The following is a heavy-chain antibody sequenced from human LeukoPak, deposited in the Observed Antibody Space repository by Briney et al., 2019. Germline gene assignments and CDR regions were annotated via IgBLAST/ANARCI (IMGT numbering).Heavy chain of an antibody. CDR1: GGTFSSYA. Sequence: SVKVSCKASGGTFSSYAISWVRQAPGQGLEWMGGIIPIFGTANYAQKFQGRVTITADESTSTAYMELSSLRSEDTAVYYCAREAISVFGVVISPLDYWGQGTLVTVSS. V-gene: IGHV1-69*01. J-gene: IGHJ4*02. CDR2: IIPIFGTA. D-gene: IGHD3-3*01. CDR3: AREAISVFGVVISPLDY.